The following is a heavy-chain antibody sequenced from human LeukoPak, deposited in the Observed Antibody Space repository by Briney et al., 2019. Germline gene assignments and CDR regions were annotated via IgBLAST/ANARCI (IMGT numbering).Heavy chain of an antibody. CDR2: IKQDGSEK. CDR1: GFTFSSYW. J-gene: IGHJ4*02. D-gene: IGHD2-2*01. Sequence: GGSLRLSCAVSGFTFSSYWMSWVRQAPGKGLEWVANIKQDGSEKYYLDFVKGRFTISRDNAKNSVYLQMNSLRVEDTAVYYWARASSYQLLGGGCDYWGQGTLVTVSS. CDR3: ARASSYQLLGGGCDY. V-gene: IGHV3-7*04.